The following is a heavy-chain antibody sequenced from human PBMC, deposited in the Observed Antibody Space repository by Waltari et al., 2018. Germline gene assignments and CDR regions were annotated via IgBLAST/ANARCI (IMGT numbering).Heavy chain of an antibody. J-gene: IGHJ6*02. CDR1: GFTFSSYD. CDR3: ARAREGAPAADYYYYGRDV. Sequence: EVQLVESGGGLVQPGGSLRLSCAASGFTFSSYDMHWVRQATGKGLGWVSATGNAGDTYYPGSVHGRFTITRENATNSLYLQMNSLRAGDTAVYYRARAREGAPAADYYYYGRDVWGQAPTVTVSS. V-gene: IGHV3-13*01. CDR2: TGNAGDT. D-gene: IGHD2-2*01.